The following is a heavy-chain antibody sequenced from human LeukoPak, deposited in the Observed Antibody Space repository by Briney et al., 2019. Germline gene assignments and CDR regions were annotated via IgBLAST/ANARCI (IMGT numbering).Heavy chain of an antibody. D-gene: IGHD3-22*01. V-gene: IGHV1-18*01. Sequence: GASVKVSCKASGYTFTSYGISWVRQAPGQGLEWMGWISAYNGNTNYAQKLQGRVTMTTDTSTSTAYMELRSLRSDDTAVYYCARVVYDSSGSPLVDYWGQGTLVTVSS. CDR2: ISAYNGNT. J-gene: IGHJ4*02. CDR1: GYTFTSYG. CDR3: ARVVYDSSGSPLVDY.